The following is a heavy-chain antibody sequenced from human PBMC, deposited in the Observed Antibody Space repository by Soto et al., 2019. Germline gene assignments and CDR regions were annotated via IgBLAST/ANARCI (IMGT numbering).Heavy chain of an antibody. J-gene: IGHJ4*02. CDR2: ISWNSDSI. Sequence: EVQLVESGGGLVQPGRSLRLSCEASGFTFDDYAMHWVRQAPGTGLEWVSGISWNSDSIGYADSVKGRFTISRDNAKNSLYLQINSLRAEDTALYYCTKDTISGYYVGPEDYWGQGTLVIVSS. CDR1: GFTFDDYA. D-gene: IGHD5-12*01. V-gene: IGHV3-9*01. CDR3: TKDTISGYYVGPEDY.